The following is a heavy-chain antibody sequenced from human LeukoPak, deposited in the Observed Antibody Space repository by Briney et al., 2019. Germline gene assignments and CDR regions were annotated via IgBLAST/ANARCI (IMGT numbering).Heavy chain of an antibody. D-gene: IGHD4-17*01. J-gene: IGHJ4*02. CDR1: GFTFDDYA. V-gene: IGHV3-9*01. CDR2: ISWNSGSI. CDR3: ATDYGDYGGPGFDY. Sequence: SLRLSCAASGFTFDDYAMHWVRQAPGKGLEWVSGISWNSGSIGYADSVKGRFTISRDNAKNSLYLRMNSLRAEDTALYYCATDYGDYGGPGFDYWGQGTLVTVSS.